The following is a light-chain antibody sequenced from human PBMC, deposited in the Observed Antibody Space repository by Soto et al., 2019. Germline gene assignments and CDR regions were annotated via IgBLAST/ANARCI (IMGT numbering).Light chain of an antibody. V-gene: IGLV2-14*01. CDR2: DVS. CDR1: SSDLGGYNY. Sequence: QSVLTQPASVSGSPGQSITFSCTGTSSDLGGYNYVSWYQQHPGKAPKLGIYDVSNRPSGVSNRFSGSKSGNTASLTISGLQADDEADYYCSSYTTTSTLVFGGGTKLTVL. CDR3: SSYTTTSTLV. J-gene: IGLJ2*01.